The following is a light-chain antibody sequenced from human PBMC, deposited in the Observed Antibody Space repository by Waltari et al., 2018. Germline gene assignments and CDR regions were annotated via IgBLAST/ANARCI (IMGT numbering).Light chain of an antibody. CDR3: QQYDVSPLT. CDR2: GAF. Sequence: EIVLTQSPGTLSLSPGEGATLSCRTSQTIRTTYLAWYQQKPGQSPTLLIYGAFTRATGIPDRFTGSGSGTDFSLTIRSLEPEDFATYYCQQYDVSPLTFGGGTKVEIK. CDR1: QTIRTTY. V-gene: IGKV3-20*01. J-gene: IGKJ4*01.